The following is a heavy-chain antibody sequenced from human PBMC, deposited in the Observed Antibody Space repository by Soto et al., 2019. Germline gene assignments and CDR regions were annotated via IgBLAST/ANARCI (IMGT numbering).Heavy chain of an antibody. CDR2: ISYDGSNT. D-gene: IGHD3-3*01. CDR1: GFTFSSYG. Sequence: GGSLRLSCAASGFTFSSYGMHWVRQAPGKGLEWVAVISYDGSNTYYADSVKGRFTISRDNSNNKLYLQLNCLRAEDTAVYYCAKDGAGRFDFWSGYYSPSDYWGQGTLVTVSS. J-gene: IGHJ4*02. V-gene: IGHV3-30*18. CDR3: AKDGAGRFDFWSGYYSPSDY.